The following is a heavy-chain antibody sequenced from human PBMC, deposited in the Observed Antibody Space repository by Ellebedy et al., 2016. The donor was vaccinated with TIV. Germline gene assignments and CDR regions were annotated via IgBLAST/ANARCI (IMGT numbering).Heavy chain of an antibody. D-gene: IGHD5-24*01. J-gene: IGHJ4*02. Sequence: GESLKISCVGPGFTFSDYGMHWVRQAPDKGLEWVANISNDGRSKKHADSVKGRFTISRDNSKNTLYLQMNSLRAEDTAVYYCAKDARERAKISWEHDYWGQGTLVTVSS. V-gene: IGHV3-30*18. CDR3: AKDARERAKISWEHDY. CDR1: GFTFSDYG. CDR2: ISNDGRSK.